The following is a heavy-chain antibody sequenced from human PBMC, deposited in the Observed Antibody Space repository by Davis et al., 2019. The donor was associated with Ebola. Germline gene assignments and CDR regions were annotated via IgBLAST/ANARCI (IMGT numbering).Heavy chain of an antibody. CDR3: ARDRDYYDSSDYYWYYFDY. D-gene: IGHD3-22*01. V-gene: IGHV1-69*04. J-gene: IGHJ4*02. CDR1: GGTFSSYA. CDR2: IIPILGIA. Sequence: SVKVSCKASGGTFSSYAISWVRQAPGQGLEWMGRIIPILGIANYAQKFQGRVTITADKSTSTAYMELSSLRSEDTAVYYCARDRDYYDSSDYYWYYFDYWGQGTLVTVSS.